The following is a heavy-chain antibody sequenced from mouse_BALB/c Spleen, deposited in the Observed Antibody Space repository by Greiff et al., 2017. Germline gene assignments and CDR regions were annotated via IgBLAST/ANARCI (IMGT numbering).Heavy chain of an antibody. CDR2: IWGGGST. J-gene: IGHJ2*01. CDR3: AKQGGGNSPYFDY. CDR1: GFSLTDYG. V-gene: IGHV2-6-5*01. Sequence: VKLMESGPGLVAPSQSLSITCTVSGFSLTDYGVSWIRQPPGKGLEWLGVIWGGGSTYYNSALKSRLSISKDNSKSQVFLKMNSLQTDDTAMYYCAKQGGGNSPYFDYWGQGTTLTVSS. D-gene: IGHD2-1*01.